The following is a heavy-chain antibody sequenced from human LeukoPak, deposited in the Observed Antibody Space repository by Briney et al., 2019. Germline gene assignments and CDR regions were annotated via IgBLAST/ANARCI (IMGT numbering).Heavy chain of an antibody. CDR3: AREGAPRYYYYYMDV. V-gene: IGHV4-34*01. CDR1: GGSFSGYY. Sequence: SETLSLTCAVYGGSFSGYYWSWIRQPPGKGLEWIGEINHSGSTNYNPSLKSRVTISVDTSKNQFSLKLSSVTAADTAVYYCAREGAPRYYYYYMDVWGKGTTVTVSS. J-gene: IGHJ6*03. D-gene: IGHD3-16*01. CDR2: INHSGST.